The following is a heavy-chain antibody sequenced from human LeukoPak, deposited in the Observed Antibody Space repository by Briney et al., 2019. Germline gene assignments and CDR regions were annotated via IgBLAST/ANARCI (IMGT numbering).Heavy chain of an antibody. V-gene: IGHV3-48*03. CDR2: ISSGGSTI. CDR1: GFTFSSYE. J-gene: IGHJ5*02. CDR3: ARVGEGPNWFDP. Sequence: PGGSLRLSCAASGFTFSSYEMNWVRQAPGKGLEWVSYISSGGSTIYYADSVKGRFTISRDNAKNSLYLQMNSLRAEDTAVYYCARVGEGPNWFDPWGQGTLVTVSS.